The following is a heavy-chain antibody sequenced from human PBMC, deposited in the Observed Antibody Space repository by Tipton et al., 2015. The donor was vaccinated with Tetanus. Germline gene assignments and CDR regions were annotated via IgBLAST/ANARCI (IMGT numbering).Heavy chain of an antibody. CDR2: IYVSATT. V-gene: IGHV4-39*01. Sequence: TLSLTCTVSGGSITRSLYYRGCFRPLPGNGLPWIVSIYVSATTYYFPTLKSRVTISIDTSMNMLSLKLSSVTAADTAVYYCARPSGRYSGYLYWGQGALYAGSS. CDR3: ARPSGRYSGYLY. CDR1: GGSITRSLYY. J-gene: IGHJ4*02. D-gene: IGHD5-12*01.